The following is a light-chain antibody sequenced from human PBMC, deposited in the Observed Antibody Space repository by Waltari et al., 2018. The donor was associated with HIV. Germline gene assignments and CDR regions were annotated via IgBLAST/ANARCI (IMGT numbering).Light chain of an antibody. V-gene: IGLV3-19*01. J-gene: IGLJ1*01. Sequence: SSELTQDLAVSVALGQTVRITCQGDSPRSHSASWYQQKPGQAPVLLIYGKNNRPSGIPDRFSGSSSGNTASLTITGAQAEDEADYYCNSRDTSGNHLEVFGTGTKVTVL. CDR2: GKN. CDR3: NSRDTSGNHLEV. CDR1: SPRSHS.